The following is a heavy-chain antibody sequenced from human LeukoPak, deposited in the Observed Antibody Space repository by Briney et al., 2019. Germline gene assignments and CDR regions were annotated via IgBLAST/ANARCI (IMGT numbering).Heavy chain of an antibody. CDR2: INPNSGGT. Sequence: ASVKVSCKASGYTFTGYYMHWVRQAPGQGLEWMGWINPNSGGTNYAQKFQGRVTMTRDTSISTAYMELSRLRSDDTAVYYCARDRYCSSTSCYRPYYYMDVWGKGTTVTVSS. CDR1: GYTFTGYY. V-gene: IGHV1-2*02. J-gene: IGHJ6*03. D-gene: IGHD2-2*02. CDR3: ARDRYCSSTSCYRPYYYMDV.